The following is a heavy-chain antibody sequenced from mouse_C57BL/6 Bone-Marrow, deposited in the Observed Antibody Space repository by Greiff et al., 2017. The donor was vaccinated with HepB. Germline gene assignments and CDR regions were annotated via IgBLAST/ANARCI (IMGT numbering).Heavy chain of an antibody. J-gene: IGHJ2*01. V-gene: IGHV1-15*01. Sequence: QVQLKESGAELVRPGASVTLSCKASGYTFTDYEMHWVKQTPVHGLEWIGAIDPETGGTAYNQKFKGKAILTADKSSSTAYMELRSLTSEDSAVYYCTRTITTALYFDYWGQGTTLTVSS. CDR2: IDPETGGT. D-gene: IGHD1-2*01. CDR1: GYTFTDYE. CDR3: TRTITTALYFDY.